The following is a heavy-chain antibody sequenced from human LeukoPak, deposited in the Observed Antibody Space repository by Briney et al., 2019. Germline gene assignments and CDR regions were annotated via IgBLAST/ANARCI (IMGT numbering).Heavy chain of an antibody. CDR2: IKQDGSEK. V-gene: IGHV3-7*01. CDR3: ARESNYYDSSGWY. J-gene: IGHJ4*02. Sequence: GGSLRLSCAASGFTFSSYWMSWVRQAPGKGLEWVANIKQDGSEKYYVDSVKGRFTISRDNAKNSLYLQMNSLRAEDTAVYYCARESNYYDSSGWYWGQGTLVTVSS. D-gene: IGHD3-22*01. CDR1: GFTFSSYW.